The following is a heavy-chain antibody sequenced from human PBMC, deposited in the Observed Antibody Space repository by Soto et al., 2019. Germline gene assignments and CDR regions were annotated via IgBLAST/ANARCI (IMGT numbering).Heavy chain of an antibody. CDR3: ARGGRIQGSAFDI. V-gene: IGHV1-69*02. CDR2: IIPILGIA. J-gene: IGHJ3*02. CDR1: GGTFSSYT. Sequence: ASVKVSCKASGGTFSSYTISWVRQAPGQGLEWMGRIIPILGIANYAQKFQGRVTITADKSTSTAYMELSSLRSEDTAVYYCARGGRIQGSAFDIWGQGTMVTVSS. D-gene: IGHD3-10*01.